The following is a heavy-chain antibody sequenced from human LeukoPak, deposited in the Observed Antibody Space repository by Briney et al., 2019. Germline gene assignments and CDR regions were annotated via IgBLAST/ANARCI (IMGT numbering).Heavy chain of an antibody. CDR1: GYTFTGYY. CDR3: VRDPNQKTYYYDSSSSGGDY. D-gene: IGHD3-22*01. V-gene: IGHV1-2*02. J-gene: IGHJ4*02. CDR2: INPYNGGT. Sequence: SVEVSCKPSGYTFTGYYMLWVRQAPGQWREGMGWINPYNGGTNYPQKLKVRVTLTRDTHISPAYIGLSRMRSDDTGGHYCVRDPNQKTYYYDSSSSGGDYWSQGSLVTV.